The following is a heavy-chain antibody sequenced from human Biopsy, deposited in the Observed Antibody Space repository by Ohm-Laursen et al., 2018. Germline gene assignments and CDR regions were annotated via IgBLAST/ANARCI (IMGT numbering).Heavy chain of an antibody. D-gene: IGHD3-22*01. CDR3: VRGVDYYDPYHYYALDV. Sequence: SDTLSLTCAVFGFSISSGHYWAWIRQPPGKGLEWIGTISHSGNTYYNPSFKTRVTMSLDTSKNQFSLKVRSVTAADTAVYYCVRGVDYYDPYHYYALDVWGQGTTVTVSS. CDR2: ISHSGNT. CDR1: GFSISSGHY. V-gene: IGHV4-38-2*01. J-gene: IGHJ6*02.